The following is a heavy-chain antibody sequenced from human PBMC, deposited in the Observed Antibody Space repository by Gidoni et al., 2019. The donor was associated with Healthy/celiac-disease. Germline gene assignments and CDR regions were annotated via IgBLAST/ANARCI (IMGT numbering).Heavy chain of an antibody. V-gene: IGHV3-23*01. CDR3: AEYPYYYDSSGFDY. D-gene: IGHD3-22*01. CDR2: ISGSGGST. J-gene: IGHJ4*02. Sequence: EVQLMESGGGLVQPGGSMRLNCAGSGTTFSSYAMSRVRQGPGKGLEWVSAISGSGGSTYYADSVKGRFTISRDNSKNTLYLQMNSLRAEDTAVYYCAEYPYYYDSSGFDYWGQGTLVTVSS. CDR1: GTTFSSYA.